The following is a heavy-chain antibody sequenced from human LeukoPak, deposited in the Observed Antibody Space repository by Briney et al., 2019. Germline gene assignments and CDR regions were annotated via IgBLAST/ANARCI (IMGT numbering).Heavy chain of an antibody. Sequence: GGSLRLSCAASGFTFSSYAMSWVRQAPGKGLEWVSAISGSGGSTYYADSVKGRFTISRDNSKNTLYLRMNSLRAEDTAVYYCAKDHVAARWVFDYWGQGTLVTVSS. D-gene: IGHD6-6*01. CDR3: AKDHVAARWVFDY. J-gene: IGHJ4*02. CDR2: ISGSGGST. V-gene: IGHV3-23*01. CDR1: GFTFSSYA.